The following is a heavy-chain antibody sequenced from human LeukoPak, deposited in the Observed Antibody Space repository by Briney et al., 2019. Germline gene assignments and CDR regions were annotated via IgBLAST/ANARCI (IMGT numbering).Heavy chain of an antibody. D-gene: IGHD2-2*01. J-gene: IGHJ3*02. V-gene: IGHV3-21*01. CDR1: GFTFSSHS. Sequence: PGGSLRLSCAASGFTFSSHSMNWVRQAPGKGLEWVSSISSSSSYIYYADSVKGRFTISRDNAKNSLYLQMNSLRAEDTAVYYCARVGSSDAFDIWGQGTMVTVSS. CDR2: ISSSSSYI. CDR3: ARVGSSDAFDI.